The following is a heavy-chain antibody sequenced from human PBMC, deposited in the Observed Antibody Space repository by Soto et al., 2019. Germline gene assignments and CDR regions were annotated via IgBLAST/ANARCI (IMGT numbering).Heavy chain of an antibody. V-gene: IGHV3-66*01. D-gene: IGHD6-19*01. CDR1: GFTVSSNY. CDR2: IYSGGST. CDR3: ARDAARYSSGWYV. J-gene: IGHJ4*02. Sequence: GGSLRLSCAASGFTVSSNYMSWVRQAPGKGLEWVSVIYSGGSTYYADSVKGRFTISRDNSKNTLYLQMNSLRAEDTAVYYCARDAARYSSGWYVWGQGTLVTVSS.